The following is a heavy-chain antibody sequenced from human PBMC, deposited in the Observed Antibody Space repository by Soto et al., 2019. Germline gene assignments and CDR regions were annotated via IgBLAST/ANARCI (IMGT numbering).Heavy chain of an antibody. Sequence: GESLKISCKGSGYSFTSYWISWVRQMPGKGLEWMGRIDPSDSYTNYSPSFQGHVTISADKSISTAYLQWSSLKASDTAMYYCARGTVTTLGGYYYGMDVWGQGTTVTVSS. CDR1: GYSFTSYW. CDR2: IDPSDSYT. V-gene: IGHV5-10-1*01. D-gene: IGHD4-17*01. CDR3: ARGTVTTLGGYYYGMDV. J-gene: IGHJ6*02.